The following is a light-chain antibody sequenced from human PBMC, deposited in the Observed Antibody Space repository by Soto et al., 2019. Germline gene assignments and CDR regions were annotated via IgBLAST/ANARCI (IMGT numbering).Light chain of an antibody. V-gene: IGKV3-15*01. CDR3: QQYNNWPPQGT. CDR1: QSVSSN. Sequence: EIVMTQSPATLSVSPGERATLSCRASQSVSSNLAWYQQKPGQAPRLLIYGASIRATGIPARFSGSGSGTEFTLTISSLQSEDFAVYYCQQYNNWPPQGTFGQGTKVEIK. CDR2: GAS. J-gene: IGKJ1*01.